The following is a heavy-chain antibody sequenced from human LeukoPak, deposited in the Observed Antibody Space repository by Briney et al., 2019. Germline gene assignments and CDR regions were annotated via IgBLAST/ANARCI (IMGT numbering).Heavy chain of an antibody. V-gene: IGHV1-18*01. D-gene: IGHD3-16*01. CDR2: ISAYNGNT. CDR3: ATYRADY. J-gene: IGHJ4*02. Sequence: ASVKVSCTASGYTFTSYGISWVRRAPGQGLEWMGWISAYNGNTNYAQKLQGRVTMTTDTSTSTAYMELSSLRSEDTAVYYCATYRADYWGQGTLVTVSS. CDR1: GYTFTSYG.